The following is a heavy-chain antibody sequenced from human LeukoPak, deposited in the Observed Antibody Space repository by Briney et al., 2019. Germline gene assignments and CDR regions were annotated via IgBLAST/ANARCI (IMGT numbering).Heavy chain of an antibody. CDR1: GFTFSSYA. J-gene: IGHJ4*02. D-gene: IGHD6-6*01. Sequence: GGSLRLSCAASGFTFSSYAMSWVRQAPGKGLEWVSAISGSGGSTYYADSVKGRFTISRDNSKNTLYLQMNSLRAEDTAVYYCAKDRWEYSSSSGDYWDQGTLVTVSS. CDR2: ISGSGGST. V-gene: IGHV3-23*01. CDR3: AKDRWEYSSSSGDY.